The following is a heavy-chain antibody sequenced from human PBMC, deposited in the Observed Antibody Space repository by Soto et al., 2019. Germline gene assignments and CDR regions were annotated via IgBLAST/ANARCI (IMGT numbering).Heavy chain of an antibody. CDR2: IVVGSGNT. CDR1: GFTFTSSA. D-gene: IGHD6-19*01. J-gene: IGHJ4*02. CDR3: AAEPAVFIAVAGNYFDY. V-gene: IGHV1-58*01. Sequence: QMQLVQSGPEVKKPGTSVKVSCKASGFTFTSSAVQWVRQARGQRLELIGWIVVGSGNTNYAQKFQERVTITRDMSTSTAYMELSSLRSEDTAVYYCAAEPAVFIAVAGNYFDYCGQGTLVTVSS.